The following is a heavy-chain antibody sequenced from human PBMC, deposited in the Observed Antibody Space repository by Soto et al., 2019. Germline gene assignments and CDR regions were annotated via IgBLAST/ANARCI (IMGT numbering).Heavy chain of an antibody. CDR1: GFTFTNYS. CDR2: ISYDGHNE. D-gene: IGHD3-10*01. CDR3: VRDSGWRFGNLLSISLEY. Sequence: QVQLVESGGGVVQPGRSLRLSCAASGFTFTNYSLHWVRQAPGKGLEWVAVISYDGHNEYYGDSVKGRFTISRDNSKNTLYLQMNSLRAEDTAVYYCVRDSGWRFGNLLSISLEYWGQGTLVTVSS. V-gene: IGHV3-30-3*01. J-gene: IGHJ4*02.